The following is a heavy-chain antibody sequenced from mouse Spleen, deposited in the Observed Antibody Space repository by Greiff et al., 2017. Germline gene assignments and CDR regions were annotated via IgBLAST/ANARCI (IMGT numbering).Heavy chain of an antibody. V-gene: IGHV1-22*01. D-gene: IGHD1-2*01. CDR3: ARRTTATLYYAMDY. CDR1: GYTFTDYN. J-gene: IGHJ4*01. CDR2: INPNNGGT. Sequence: EVKLVESGPELVKPGASVKMSCKASGYTFTDYNMHWVKQSHGKSLEWIGYINPNNGGTSYNQKFKGKATLTVNKSSSTAYMELRSLTSEDSAVYYCARRTTATLYYAMDYWGQGTSVTVSS.